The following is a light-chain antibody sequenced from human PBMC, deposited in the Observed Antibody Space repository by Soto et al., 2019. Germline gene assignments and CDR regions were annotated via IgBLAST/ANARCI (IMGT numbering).Light chain of an antibody. CDR1: QSGSGY. CDR2: DAS. V-gene: IGKV3-11*01. CDR3: QQRSNWPST. J-gene: IGKJ4*02. Sequence: EMVWTQSRATLSLSAGNRATLSCRASQSGSGYLAGYQQKPGQATTLLIYDASNRATGVAARFSGSGYGKDFTLNITSLEHEDFAVYSCQQRSNWPSTVGGGTKVEI.